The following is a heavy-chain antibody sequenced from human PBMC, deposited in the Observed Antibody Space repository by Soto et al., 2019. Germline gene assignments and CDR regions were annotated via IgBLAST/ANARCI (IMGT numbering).Heavy chain of an antibody. Sequence: SETLSLTCAVSGGSFRGYFWSWIRQSPAKGLEWIGEINDSGNTYYNPSFKSRLTISVDTSTSQISLRLTSVTAADSAVYYCQGGDFWGQGTRVTAPQ. J-gene: IGHJ4*02. D-gene: IGHD3-16*01. CDR2: INDSGNT. CDR3: QGGDF. CDR1: GGSFRGYF. V-gene: IGHV4-34*01.